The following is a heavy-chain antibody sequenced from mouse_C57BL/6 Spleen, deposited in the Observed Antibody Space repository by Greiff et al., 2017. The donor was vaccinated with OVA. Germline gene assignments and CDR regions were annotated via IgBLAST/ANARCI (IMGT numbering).Heavy chain of an antibody. Sequence: VQVVESGPGLVQPSQSLSITCTVSGFSLTSYGVHWVRQSPGKGLEWLGVIWRGGSTDYNAAFMSRLSITKENSKSQVFFKMNSLQADDTAIYYCAKTLYYDYDYYAMDYWGQGTSVTVSS. D-gene: IGHD2-4*01. CDR2: IWRGGST. J-gene: IGHJ4*01. V-gene: IGHV2-5*01. CDR1: GFSLTSYG. CDR3: AKTLYYDYDYYAMDY.